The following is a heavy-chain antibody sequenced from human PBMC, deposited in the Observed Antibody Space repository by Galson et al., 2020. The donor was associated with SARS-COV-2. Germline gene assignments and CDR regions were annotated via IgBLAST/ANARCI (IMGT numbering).Heavy chain of an antibody. CDR1: GFTFSSYG. Sequence: QAGGSLRLSCAASGFTFSSYGMHWVRQAPGKGLEWVAVIWYDGSNKYYADSVKGRFTISRDNSKNTLYLQMNSLRAEDTAVYYCARDPYYYDSSGYHTFDYWGQGTLVTVSS. D-gene: IGHD3-22*01. J-gene: IGHJ4*02. V-gene: IGHV3-33*01. CDR3: ARDPYYYDSSGYHTFDY. CDR2: IWYDGSNK.